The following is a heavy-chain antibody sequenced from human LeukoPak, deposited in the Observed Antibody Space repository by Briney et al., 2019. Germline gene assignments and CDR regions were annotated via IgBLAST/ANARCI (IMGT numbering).Heavy chain of an antibody. J-gene: IGHJ4*02. CDR3: VIWGDYDVLTGYYVPDY. CDR2: ITGSGTNT. V-gene: IGHV3-23*01. D-gene: IGHD3-9*01. CDR1: GFTFSNYA. Sequence: PGGSLRLSCVASGFTFSNYAMSWVRQAPGKGLEWVSAITGSGTNTYYADSVKGRFTISRDNSKNTVFLQMNSLRHEDTAIYYCVIWGDYDVLTGYYVPDYWGQRTLVTVSS.